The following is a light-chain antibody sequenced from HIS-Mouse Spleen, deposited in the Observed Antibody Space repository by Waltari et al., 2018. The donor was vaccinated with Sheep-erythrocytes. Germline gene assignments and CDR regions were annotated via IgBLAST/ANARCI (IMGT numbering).Light chain of an antibody. CDR3: CSYAGSSTWV. Sequence: QSALTQPASVSGSPGQSITISCTGTSSDVGSYNLVSWYQHHPGKAPKLMIYEGSKRPSGVSNRLSGSKSGNTASLTISGLQAADEADYYCCSYAGSSTWVFGGGTKLTVL. J-gene: IGLJ3*02. CDR1: SSDVGSYNL. CDR2: EGS. V-gene: IGLV2-23*01.